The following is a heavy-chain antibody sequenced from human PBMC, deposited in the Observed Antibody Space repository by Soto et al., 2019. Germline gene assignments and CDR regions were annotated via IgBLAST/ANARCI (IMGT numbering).Heavy chain of an antibody. CDR3: ASEVLVRGIKYHGMDV. D-gene: IGHD3-10*01. J-gene: IGHJ6*02. Sequence: QVQLVESGGGVVQPGRSLSLSCAASGFTFSSYGIHWVRQAPGKGLEWVADICYDGSNKYYADSVKGRFTISRDNSKNPLDLQMNSLRAEDTAVYYCASEVLVRGIKYHGMDVWGQGTTVTVSS. CDR2: ICYDGSNK. CDR1: GFTFSSYG. V-gene: IGHV3-33*01.